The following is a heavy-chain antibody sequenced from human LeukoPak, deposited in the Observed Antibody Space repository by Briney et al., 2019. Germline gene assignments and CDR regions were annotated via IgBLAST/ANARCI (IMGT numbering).Heavy chain of an antibody. D-gene: IGHD1-7*01. Sequence: GGSLRLSCAASGFTFSSYAMHWVRQAPGKGLEWVAVISYDGSYKYYADSVKGRFTISRDNSKNTLYLQMNSLRAEDTAVYYCARGNNWNYSLDYWGQGTLVTVSS. CDR1: GFTFSSYA. CDR2: ISYDGSYK. V-gene: IGHV3-30*01. J-gene: IGHJ4*02. CDR3: ARGNNWNYSLDY.